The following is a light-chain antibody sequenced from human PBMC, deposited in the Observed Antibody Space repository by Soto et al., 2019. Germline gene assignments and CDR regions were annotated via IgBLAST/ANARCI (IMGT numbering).Light chain of an antibody. CDR3: SSYTSSSSGV. CDR1: SSDVGGFNY. V-gene: IGLV2-14*01. CDR2: EVR. Sequence: QSVLTQPASVSGSPGQSITISCTGTSSDVGGFNYVSWYQHHPGKTPKLLIYEVRNRPSGVSNRFSGSKSGNTASLTISGLHAEDEADYYCSSYTSSSSGVFGTGTKVTVL. J-gene: IGLJ1*01.